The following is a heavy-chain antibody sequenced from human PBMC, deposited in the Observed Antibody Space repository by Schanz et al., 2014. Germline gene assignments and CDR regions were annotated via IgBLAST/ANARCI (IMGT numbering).Heavy chain of an antibody. CDR1: GFTFSTYA. J-gene: IGHJ3*02. CDR3: AKGRFGELSAFDI. V-gene: IGHV3-23*01. CDR2: ISGSGGGGTT. Sequence: EVHLLASGGGLVQPGGSLRLSCAASGFTFSTYAMAWVRQAPGKGLEWVSIISGSGGGGTTYYADSVKGRFTISRDNSKNTLYLQMNSLRAEDTAVYYCAKGRFGELSAFDIWGQGTMVTVSS. D-gene: IGHD3-10*01.